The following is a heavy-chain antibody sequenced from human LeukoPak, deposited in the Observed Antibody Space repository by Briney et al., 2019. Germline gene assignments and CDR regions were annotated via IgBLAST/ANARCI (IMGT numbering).Heavy chain of an antibody. Sequence: GGSLRLSCAASGFTFSSYWMHWVRQAPGKGLVWVSRIKSDGSTTTYTDSVKGRFTISRDNAKNTLYLQMNSLRAEDTAVYYCARVVDTHFDYWGQGTLVTVSS. V-gene: IGHV3-74*01. CDR2: IKSDGSTT. D-gene: IGHD5-18*01. CDR3: ARVVDTHFDY. CDR1: GFTFSSYW. J-gene: IGHJ4*02.